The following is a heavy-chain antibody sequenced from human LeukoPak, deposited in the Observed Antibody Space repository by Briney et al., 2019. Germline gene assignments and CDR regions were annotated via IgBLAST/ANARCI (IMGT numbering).Heavy chain of an antibody. J-gene: IGHJ4*02. CDR2: INSDGKPT. Sequence: GGSLRLSCAASGFTFSNFWMHWVRQAPGKGLVWVSRINSDGKPTTYADSVTGRFTICRDNAQGTLYVQMNRLSADDTAVYYCARDYPPDWGQGHLVTVSA. CDR3: ARDYPPD. CDR1: GFTFSNFW. V-gene: IGHV3-74*01.